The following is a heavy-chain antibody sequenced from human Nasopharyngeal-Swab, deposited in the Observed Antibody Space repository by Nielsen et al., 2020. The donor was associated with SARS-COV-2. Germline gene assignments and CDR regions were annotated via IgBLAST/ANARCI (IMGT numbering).Heavy chain of an antibody. J-gene: IGHJ6*02. CDR3: ARTQAGYSYVVYYYGMDV. CDR2: ISYDGSNK. V-gene: IGHV3-30*04. Sequence: GGSLRLSCAASGFTFSNYAIRWVRQAPGKGLEWVGVISYDGSNKDYADSVKGRFTVSRDNSKDTLYLQMNSLRTEDTAVYYCARTQAGYSYVVYYYGMDVWGQGTTVTVSS. CDR1: GFTFSNYA. D-gene: IGHD5-18*01.